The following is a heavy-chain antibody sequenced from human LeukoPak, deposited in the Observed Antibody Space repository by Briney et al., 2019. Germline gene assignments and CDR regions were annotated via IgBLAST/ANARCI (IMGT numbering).Heavy chain of an antibody. CDR3: ATGGDHYYFDY. J-gene: IGHJ4*02. D-gene: IGHD2-21*02. CDR1: GGSISSSNW. Sequence: SETLSLTCAVSGGSISSSNWWSWVRQPPGKGLEWIGEIYHSGSTNYNPSLKSRVTISVDTSKNQFSLKLSSVTAADTAVYYCATGGDHYYFDYWGQGTLVTVSS. V-gene: IGHV4-4*02. CDR2: IYHSGST.